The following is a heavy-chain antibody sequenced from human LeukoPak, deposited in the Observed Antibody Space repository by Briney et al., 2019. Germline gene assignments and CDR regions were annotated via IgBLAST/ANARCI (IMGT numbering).Heavy chain of an antibody. CDR1: GGSISSSSYY. D-gene: IGHD4-17*01. Sequence: SETLSLTCNVSGGSISSSSYYWGWIRQPPGKGLEWIGNIYYSGTTYYNPSLKSRVTISVDTSKNQFSLKLNSLTAADTAVYYCASAVPYGDYADNWGQGTLVTVSS. CDR2: IYYSGTT. V-gene: IGHV4-39*01. J-gene: IGHJ4*02. CDR3: ASAVPYGDYADN.